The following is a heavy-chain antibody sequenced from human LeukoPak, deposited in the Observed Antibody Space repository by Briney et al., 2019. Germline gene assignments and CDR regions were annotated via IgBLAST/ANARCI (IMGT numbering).Heavy chain of an antibody. J-gene: IGHJ4*02. D-gene: IGHD4-11*01. V-gene: IGHV4-38-2*02. CDR3: ARWATVTIDY. Sequence: PSETLSLTCTVSGYSISSGYYWGWIRQPPGKGLEWIGSIYHSGSTYYNPSLKSRVTISVDTSKNQFSLKLSSVTAADTAVYYCARWATVTIDYWGQGTLVTVSS. CDR1: GYSISSGYY. CDR2: IYHSGST.